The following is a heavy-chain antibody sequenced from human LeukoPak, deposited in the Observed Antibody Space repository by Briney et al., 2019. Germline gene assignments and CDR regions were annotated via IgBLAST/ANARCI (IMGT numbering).Heavy chain of an antibody. CDR3: AKVAARRDYEAYFEY. V-gene: IGHV3-23*01. J-gene: IGHJ4*02. D-gene: IGHD5-24*01. CDR1: GFTFSIYA. Sequence: PGGSLRLSCAVSGFTFSIYAMSWVRQAPGKGLEWVAAISSSGGTTYYADSMRGRFSISRDNSKSMLYLEMSSLRADDTAVYYCAKVAARRDYEAYFEYWGQGTQVTVSS. CDR2: ISSSGGTT.